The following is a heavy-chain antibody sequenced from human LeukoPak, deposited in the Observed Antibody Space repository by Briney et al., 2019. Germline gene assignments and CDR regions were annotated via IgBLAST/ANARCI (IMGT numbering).Heavy chain of an antibody. J-gene: IGHJ3*02. CDR3: ARPQYCSSTTCSGPLAI. Sequence: SETLSLTXAVYGGPLGGYYGSWFRNAPGKGRGWMGGFILSGSTNYNPSLKSRVTISVDTSKNQISLKLNSVTAADTAVYYCARPQYCSSTTCSGPLAIWGQGTMVTVSS. CDR2: FILSGST. D-gene: IGHD2-2*01. V-gene: IGHV4-34*12. CDR1: GGPLGGYY.